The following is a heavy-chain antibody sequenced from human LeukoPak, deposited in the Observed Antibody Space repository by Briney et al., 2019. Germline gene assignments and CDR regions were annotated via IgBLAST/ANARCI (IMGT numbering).Heavy chain of an antibody. D-gene: IGHD3-10*01. V-gene: IGHV3-66*01. CDR3: ARGSYYCSGSYSSAFDY. CDR2: IYSGGST. Sequence: GGSLRLSCAASGFTVSSNYMSWVRQAPGKGLEWVSVIYSGGSTYYADSVKGRFTISRDNSKNTLYLQMNSLRAEDTAVYYCARGSYYCSGSYSSAFDYWGQGTLVTVSS. CDR1: GFTVSSNY. J-gene: IGHJ4*02.